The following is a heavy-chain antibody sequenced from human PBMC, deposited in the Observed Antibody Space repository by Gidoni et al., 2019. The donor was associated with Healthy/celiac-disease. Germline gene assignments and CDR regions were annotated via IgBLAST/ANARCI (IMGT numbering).Heavy chain of an antibody. V-gene: IGHV1-69*04. Sequence: QVQLVQSVAEVKTLGSSVKVSCKDTGGTFSSYAISWVRQAPGQGLEWMGRIIPILCIANYAQKFQGRVTITADKSTNTAYMELSSLRSEYTAVYYCARVGYDFWSVYYNAGFDYWGQGTLVTVSS. D-gene: IGHD3-3*01. CDR2: IIPILCIA. CDR3: ARVGYDFWSVYYNAGFDY. J-gene: IGHJ4*02. CDR1: GGTFSSYA.